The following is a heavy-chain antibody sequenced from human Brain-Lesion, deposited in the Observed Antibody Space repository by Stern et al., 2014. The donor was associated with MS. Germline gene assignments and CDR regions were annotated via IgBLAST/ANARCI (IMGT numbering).Heavy chain of an antibody. CDR1: GASVSSSHYS. J-gene: IGHJ4*02. V-gene: IGHV4-61*01. CDR3: ATRYSSDDSGFYYGPTESYFDY. Sequence: QLQLQESGPGLVKPSETLSLTCTVSGASVSSSHYSWSWIRQPPGKGLEWIGSHYCRGATYYNPSIESRVTFSSATSKNQFSLKLSSVTAADTAVYFCATRYSSDDSGFYYGPTESYFDYWGQGTLVTVSS. CDR2: HYCRGAT. D-gene: IGHD3-22*01.